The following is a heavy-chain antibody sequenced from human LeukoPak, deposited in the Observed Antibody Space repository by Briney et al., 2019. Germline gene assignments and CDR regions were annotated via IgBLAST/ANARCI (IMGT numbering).Heavy chain of an antibody. CDR3: ARRLVELDV. Sequence: SETLSLTCTVSGGSISSYYWSWIRQPPGKGLEWIGYIYYSGSTNYNPSLKGRVTISVDTSKNQFSLKLSSVTAADTAVYYCARRLVELDVWGQGTTVTVSS. J-gene: IGHJ6*02. D-gene: IGHD3-22*01. CDR2: IYYSGST. CDR1: GGSISSYY. V-gene: IGHV4-59*08.